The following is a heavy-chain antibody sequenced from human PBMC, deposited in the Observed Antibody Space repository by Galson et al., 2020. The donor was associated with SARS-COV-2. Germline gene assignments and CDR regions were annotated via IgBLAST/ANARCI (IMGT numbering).Heavy chain of an antibody. CDR2: INHSGST. J-gene: IGHJ6*03. D-gene: IGHD4-4*01. CDR3: ARDRQVTTFYHYYYYMDV. CDR1: GGSFSGYY. Sequence: SQTLSLTCAVYGGSFSGYYWSWIRQPPGKGLEWIGEINHSGSTNYNPSLKSRVTISVDTSKNQFSLKLSSVTAADTAVYYCARDRQVTTFYHYYYYMDVWGKGTTVTVSS. V-gene: IGHV4-34*01.